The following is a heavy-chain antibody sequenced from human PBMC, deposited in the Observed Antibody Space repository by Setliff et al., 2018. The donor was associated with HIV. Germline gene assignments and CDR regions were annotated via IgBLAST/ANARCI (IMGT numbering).Heavy chain of an antibody. CDR3: ARLGGNWGYWFDP. V-gene: IGHV4-4*09. CDR2: ISTSGST. J-gene: IGHJ5*02. D-gene: IGHD7-27*01. CDR1: GASISTYS. Sequence: SETLSLTCIVSGASISTYSWSWIRQSPGKGLECIGYISTSGSTNYNPSLKSRVTISLDTSKNQFSLKLTSVTAADTAVYYCARLGGNWGYWFDPWSQGTLVTSPQ.